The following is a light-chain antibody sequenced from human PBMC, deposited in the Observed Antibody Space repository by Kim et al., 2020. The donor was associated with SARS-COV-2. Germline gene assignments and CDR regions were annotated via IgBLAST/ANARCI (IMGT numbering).Light chain of an antibody. J-gene: IGLJ2*01. Sequence: VSPGQTASITCSGDKLGDKYSCWYQQKPGQSPVLVIYQDSKRPSGIPERFSGSNSGNTATLTISGTQAMDEADYYCQAWDSSTVVFGGGTQLTVL. CDR1: KLGDKY. V-gene: IGLV3-1*01. CDR3: QAWDSSTVV. CDR2: QDS.